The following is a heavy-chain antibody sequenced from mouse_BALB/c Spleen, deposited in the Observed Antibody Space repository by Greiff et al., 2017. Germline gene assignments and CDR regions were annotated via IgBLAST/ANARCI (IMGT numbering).Heavy chain of an antibody. CDR2: IYPGNVNT. CDR1: GYTFTSYY. Sequence: VQLQQSGPELVEPGASVRISCKASGYTFTSYYIHWVKQRPGQGLEWIGWIYPGNVNTKYNEKFKGKATLTADKSSSTAYMQLSSLTSEDSAVYFCARSYYGNLDYWGQGTTLTVSS. CDR3: ARSYYGNLDY. J-gene: IGHJ2*01. V-gene: IGHV1S56*01. D-gene: IGHD2-1*01.